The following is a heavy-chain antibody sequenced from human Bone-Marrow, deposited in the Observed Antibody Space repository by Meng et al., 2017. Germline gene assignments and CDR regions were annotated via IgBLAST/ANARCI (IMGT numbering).Heavy chain of an antibody. V-gene: IGHV1-18*01. J-gene: IGHJ4*02. CDR1: GYISASYG. D-gene: IGHD3-10*01. CDR2: FVSNADT. Sequence: QAQLLQSGAEVKKPGASAWISCKASGYISASYGISWFRQAPGQGLEWMGWFVSNADTYPAQKFQGRVTMTRDTHTSTDFMELRSLRFDDTAVYYCARGTPGRSYSDYWGQGTLVTVSS. CDR3: ARGTPGRSYSDY.